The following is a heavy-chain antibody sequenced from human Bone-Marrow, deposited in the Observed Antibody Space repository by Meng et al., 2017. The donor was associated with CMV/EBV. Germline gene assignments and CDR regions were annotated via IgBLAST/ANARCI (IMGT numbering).Heavy chain of an antibody. J-gene: IGHJ4*01. V-gene: IGHV3-7*01. D-gene: IGHD1-26*01. Sequence: GGSLRLSCAASGFTFSSYWMSWVRQAPGKGLEWVANIKQDGSEKYYVDSVKGRFTISRDNAKNSLYLHMSSLRAEDTAVYFCARDTLPGWAPHFFDHWGHGTLVTVSS. CDR3: ARDTLPGWAPHFFDH. CDR1: GFTFSSYW. CDR2: IKQDGSEK.